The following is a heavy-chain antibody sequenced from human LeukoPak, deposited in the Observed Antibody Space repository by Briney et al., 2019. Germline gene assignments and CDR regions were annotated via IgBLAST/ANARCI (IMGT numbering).Heavy chain of an antibody. CDR1: GASISSTKW. Sequence: SETLSLTCAVSGASISSTKWWTWVRQPPGKGLEWIGEIYHSGSINYNPSLKSRVTISVDKSKNQFSLKVNSVTAADTAVYYCGKVGGNSNSWGQGTRVTVSS. J-gene: IGHJ4*02. V-gene: IGHV4-4*02. CDR3: GKVGGNSNS. D-gene: IGHD4-23*01. CDR2: IYHSGSI.